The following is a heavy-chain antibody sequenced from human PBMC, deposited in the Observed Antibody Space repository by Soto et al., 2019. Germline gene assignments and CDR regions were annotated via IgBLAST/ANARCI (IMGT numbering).Heavy chain of an antibody. V-gene: IGHV4-31*03. CDR2: IYYSGST. CDR1: GGSISSGGYY. Sequence: QVQLQESGPGLVKPSQTLSLTCTVSGGSISSGGYYWSWIRQHPGKGLEWIGYIYYSGSTYYNPSLKSRVTISGGTCRNQCALTLSSVTGADTAVYYCARGGLYYYGSSGYSENWYFALWGRGTLVSVSS. D-gene: IGHD3-22*01. CDR3: ARGGLYYYGSSGYSENWYFAL. J-gene: IGHJ2*01.